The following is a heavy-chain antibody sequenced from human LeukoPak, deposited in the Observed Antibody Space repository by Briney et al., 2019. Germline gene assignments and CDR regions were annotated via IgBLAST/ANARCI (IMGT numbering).Heavy chain of an antibody. Sequence: SETLSLTCAVYGGSFSGYYWSWIRRPPGKGLEWIGEINHSGSTNYNPSLKSRVTISADTSKNQFSLKLSSVTAADTAVYYCARLLTYYYGSGRPNFDYWGHGTLVTVSS. CDR3: ARLLTYYYGSGRPNFDY. CDR1: GGSFSGYY. J-gene: IGHJ4*01. D-gene: IGHD3-10*01. V-gene: IGHV4-34*01. CDR2: INHSGST.